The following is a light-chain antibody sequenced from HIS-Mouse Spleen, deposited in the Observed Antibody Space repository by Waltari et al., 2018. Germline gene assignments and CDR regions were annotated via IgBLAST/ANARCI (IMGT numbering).Light chain of an antibody. Sequence: SYELTQPPSVSVSPGQTARIPCSGDALPKQYAYWYQQKPGQAPVLVIYKDSERPSGIPERFSGSSSGTTVTLTISGVQAEDEADYYCQSADSSGTYPRVFGTGTKVTVL. J-gene: IGLJ1*01. CDR3: QSADSSGTYPRV. CDR2: KDS. V-gene: IGLV3-25*03. CDR1: ALPKQY.